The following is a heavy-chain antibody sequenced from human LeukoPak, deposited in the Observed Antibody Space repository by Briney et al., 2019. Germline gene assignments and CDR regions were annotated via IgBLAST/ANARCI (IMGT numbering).Heavy chain of an antibody. Sequence: ASVKVSCKASGYTFTGYYMHWVRQAPGQGLEWMGWINPNSGGTNYAQKFQERVTITRDMSTSTAYMELSSLRSEDTAVYYCAAGLPFLLVFHFSGSDYWGQGTLVTVSS. D-gene: IGHD2-15*01. V-gene: IGHV1-2*02. CDR2: INPNSGGT. J-gene: IGHJ4*02. CDR3: AAGLPFLLVFHFSGSDY. CDR1: GYTFTGYY.